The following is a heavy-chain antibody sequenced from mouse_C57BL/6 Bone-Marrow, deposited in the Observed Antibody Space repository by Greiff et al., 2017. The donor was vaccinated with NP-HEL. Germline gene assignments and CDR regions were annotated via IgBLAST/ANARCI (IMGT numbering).Heavy chain of an antibody. CDR3: TTGEGGYG. Sequence: VQLQQSGAELVRPGASVKLSCTASGFNIKDDYMHWVKQRPEQGLEWIGWIDPENGDTEYASKFQGKATITADTSSNTAYLQLSSLTSEDTAVYYCTTGEGGYGWGQGTTLTVSS. CDR2: IDPENGDT. D-gene: IGHD2-2*01. CDR1: GFNIKDDY. J-gene: IGHJ2*01. V-gene: IGHV14-4*01.